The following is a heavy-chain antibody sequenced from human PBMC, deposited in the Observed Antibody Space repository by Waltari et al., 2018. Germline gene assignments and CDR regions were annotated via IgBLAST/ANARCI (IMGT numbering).Heavy chain of an antibody. V-gene: IGHV4-34*01. CDR2: INHSGST. CDR1: GGSFSGYY. J-gene: IGHJ5*02. D-gene: IGHD1-26*01. CDR3: ARGRAGLGWELNWFDP. Sequence: QVQLQQWGAGLLKPSETLSLTCAVYGGSFSGYYWSWIRQPPGKGLEWIGEINHSGSTNYNPSLKSRVTISVDTSKNQFSLKLSSVTAADTAVYYCARGRAGLGWELNWFDPWGQGTLVTVSS.